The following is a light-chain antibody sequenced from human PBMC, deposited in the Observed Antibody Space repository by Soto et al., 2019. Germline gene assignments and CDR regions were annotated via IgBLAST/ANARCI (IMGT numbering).Light chain of an antibody. CDR1: SSNIGGNS. Sequence: QSVLTQPPSVSAAPGQKATISCSGSSSNIGGNSVSWYQQLPGTAPKLLIYDDNKRPSGIPDQFSGSKSGTSATLGITGFQTGDEADYYCGSWDSSLSAYVFGTGTKVTV. CDR3: GSWDSSLSAYV. V-gene: IGLV1-51*01. CDR2: DDN. J-gene: IGLJ1*01.